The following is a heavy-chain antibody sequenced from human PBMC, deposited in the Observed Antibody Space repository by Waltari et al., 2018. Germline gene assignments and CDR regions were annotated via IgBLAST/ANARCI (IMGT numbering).Heavy chain of an antibody. J-gene: IGHJ5*02. D-gene: IGHD6-19*01. CDR2: IHPSGTT. CDR1: GGSLSGSS. V-gene: IGHV4-34*02. Sequence: QMQLQQWGAGLLKPSETLSLTCAVYGGSLSGSSWSWIRQPPGKGLEWIGEIHPSGTTNFKPSLQSRVTISVDTSKNHFSLNLTSVTAADTAMYYCAREKGSGWYWFDPWGQGIPVTVSS. CDR3: AREKGSGWYWFDP.